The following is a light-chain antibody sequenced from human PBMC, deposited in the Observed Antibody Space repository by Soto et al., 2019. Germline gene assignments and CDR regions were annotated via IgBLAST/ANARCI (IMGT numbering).Light chain of an antibody. Sequence: DIVLTQTPLSSPVTLGQPASISCRSSQSLVHRDGNTYLSWLQQRPGQPPRLLFYKISNRFSRVTDRFRGSGAGTDFTMKISRVEAEDVAVYYCMQATQFPPALGQGTKLEIK. J-gene: IGKJ2*01. CDR3: MQATQFPPA. V-gene: IGKV2-24*01. CDR1: QSLVHRDGNTY. CDR2: KIS.